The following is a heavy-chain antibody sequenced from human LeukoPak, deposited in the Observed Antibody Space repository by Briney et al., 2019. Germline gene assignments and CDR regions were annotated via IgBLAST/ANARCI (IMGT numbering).Heavy chain of an antibody. V-gene: IGHV3-48*01. J-gene: IGHJ6*03. CDR3: ARDSRGYYYYYYMDV. Sequence: GGSLRLSCAASGFTFSSYEMNWVRQAPGKGLEWVSYISSSSSTVYYADSVKGRFTISRDNAKNSLYLQMNSLRAEDTAVYYCARDSRGYYYYYYMDVWGKGTTVTVSS. D-gene: IGHD5-12*01. CDR1: GFTFSSYE. CDR2: ISSSSSTV.